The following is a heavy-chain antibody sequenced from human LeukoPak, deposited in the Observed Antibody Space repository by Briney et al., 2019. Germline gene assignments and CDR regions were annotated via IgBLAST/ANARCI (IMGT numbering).Heavy chain of an antibody. J-gene: IGHJ4*02. CDR1: GYTFTSYA. V-gene: IGHV7-4-1*02. CDR3: ATMRWAAAGESSGY. Sequence: GASVKVSCKASGYTFTSYAMNWVRQAPGQGLEWMGWINTNTGDPTYAQGFTGRFVFSLDTSVSTAYLQISSLKAEDTAVYYCATMRWAAAGESSGYWGQGTLVTVSS. CDR2: INTNTGDP. D-gene: IGHD6-13*01.